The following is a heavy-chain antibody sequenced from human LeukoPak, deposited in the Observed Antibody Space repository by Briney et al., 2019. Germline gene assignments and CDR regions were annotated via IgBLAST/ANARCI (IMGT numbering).Heavy chain of an antibody. D-gene: IGHD6-13*01. CDR3: ARHLQQLVIDY. J-gene: IGHJ4*02. CDR2: IYYSGST. Sequence: SETLSLTCTVSGGSICSSSYYWGWIRQPPGKGLEGIRSIYYSGSTYYNPSLKRRVTISVDTSKNQFSLKLSSVTAADTAVYYCARHLQQLVIDYWGQGTLVTVSS. CDR1: GGSICSSSYY. V-gene: IGHV4-39*01.